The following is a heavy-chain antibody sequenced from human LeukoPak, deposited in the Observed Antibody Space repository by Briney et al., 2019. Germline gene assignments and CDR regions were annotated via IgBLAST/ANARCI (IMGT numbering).Heavy chain of an antibody. CDR3: ARALTYYYGSGSQAPGHHDYCWFDP. CDR1: GFTFSHYW. Sequence: GGSLRLSCAASGFTFSHYWMTWVRQAPGKGLEWVAHINQDGSEEHYMDSVKARFTISRDNAKNSLSLQMNSLRAEDTAVYYCARALTYYYGSGSQAPGHHDYCWFDPWGQGTLVTVSS. J-gene: IGHJ5*02. D-gene: IGHD3-10*01. V-gene: IGHV3-7*01. CDR2: INQDGSEE.